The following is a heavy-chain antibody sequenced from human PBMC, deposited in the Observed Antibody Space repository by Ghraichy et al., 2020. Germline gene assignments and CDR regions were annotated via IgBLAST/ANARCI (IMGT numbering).Heavy chain of an antibody. Sequence: LSLTCAASGFTFNLFSMSWVRQSPGKGLEWVSSIGGSGNPSFHADSVNGRFTISRDNSNNTLYLQMNSLRFDDTAIYYCAKQKGRGPAFDVWGPGTMVTVSS. CDR1: GFTFNLFS. CDR2: IGGSGNPS. D-gene: IGHD3/OR15-3a*01. CDR3: AKQKGRGPAFDV. J-gene: IGHJ3*01. V-gene: IGHV3-23*01.